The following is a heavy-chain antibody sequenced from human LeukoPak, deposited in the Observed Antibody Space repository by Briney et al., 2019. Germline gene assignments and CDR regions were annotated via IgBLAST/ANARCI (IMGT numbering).Heavy chain of an antibody. CDR1: GFTFSSYS. D-gene: IGHD1-1*01. Sequence: GGSLRLSCAASGFTFSSYSMNWVRQAPGKGLEWVSSISSSSSYIYYADSVKGRFTISRDNAKNSLYLQMNSLRAEDTAVYYCAGESTKRTYNWFDPWGQGTLVTVSS. J-gene: IGHJ5*02. CDR3: AGESTKRTYNWFDP. V-gene: IGHV3-21*01. CDR2: ISSSSSYI.